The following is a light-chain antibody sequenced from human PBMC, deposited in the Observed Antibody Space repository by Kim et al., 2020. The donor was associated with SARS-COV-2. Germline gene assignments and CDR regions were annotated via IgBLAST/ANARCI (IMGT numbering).Light chain of an antibody. J-gene: IGLJ1*01. Sequence: SYELTQPLSVSVDPGQTASVSCGGDNIGTKTVHWYQQTPGQAPVLVIFRDHNRPSGIPERFSASKSMNTATLTISRAQVEDEADYYCQVWAGHTYVFGTG. CDR1: NIGTKT. CDR2: RDH. CDR3: QVWAGHTYV. V-gene: IGLV3-9*01.